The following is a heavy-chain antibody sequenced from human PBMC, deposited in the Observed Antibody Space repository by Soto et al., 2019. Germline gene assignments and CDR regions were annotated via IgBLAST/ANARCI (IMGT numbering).Heavy chain of an antibody. Sequence: LSLTCAVYGGSFRGYYCSWIRQPPGKGLEWIGEINHSGSTNYNPSLKSRVTISVDTSKNQFSLKLSSVTAADTAVYYCARGNYDSSGYYYYGMDVWGQGTTVTVSS. CDR1: GGSFRGYY. J-gene: IGHJ6*02. D-gene: IGHD3-22*01. V-gene: IGHV4-34*01. CDR2: INHSGST. CDR3: ARGNYDSSGYYYYGMDV.